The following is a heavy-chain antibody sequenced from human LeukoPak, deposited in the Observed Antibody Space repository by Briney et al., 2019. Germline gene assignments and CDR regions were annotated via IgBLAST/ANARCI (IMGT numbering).Heavy chain of an antibody. V-gene: IGHV4-34*09. CDR3: ARDRSGYGVFDY. D-gene: IGHD5-12*01. CDR2: INHSGST. CDR1: GGSFSGYY. J-gene: IGHJ4*02. Sequence: SETLSLTCAVYGGSFSGYYWSWIRQPPGKGLEWIGEINHSGSTYHNPSLKSRVTISADTSKNQFSLKLSSVTAADTAVYYCARDRSGYGVFDYWGQGTLVTVSS.